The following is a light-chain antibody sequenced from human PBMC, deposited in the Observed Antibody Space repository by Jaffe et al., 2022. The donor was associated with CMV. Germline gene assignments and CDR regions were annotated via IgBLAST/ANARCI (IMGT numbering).Light chain of an antibody. J-gene: IGKJ2*01. V-gene: IGKV3-15*01. Sequence: EIVMTQSSATLSASPGEGATLSCRASQTVSSNVAWYQQKPGQAPRLLMYNTSTRATGFPARFSGSGSGTEFTLTISSLQSEDFAVYFCQQYYNWPPKYTFGQGTKLEIK. CDR2: NTS. CDR3: QQYYNWPPKYT. CDR1: QTVSSN.